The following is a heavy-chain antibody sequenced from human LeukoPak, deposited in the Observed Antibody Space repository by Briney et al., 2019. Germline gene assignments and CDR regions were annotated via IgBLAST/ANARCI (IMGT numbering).Heavy chain of an antibody. D-gene: IGHD3-3*01. V-gene: IGHV1-2*02. CDR3: ARDHGDFWSGEGHLLDP. CDR1: VYTFTGYY. CDR2: INPNGGGT. J-gene: IGHJ5*02. Sequence: ASVKVSCKASVYTFTGYYMHWVRQAPGQGLEWVGWINPNGGGTNYVQKLQGRVTMPRDTSISTAYMELSGLRSDETAVYYCARDHGDFWSGEGHLLDPWGQGTLVSVSS.